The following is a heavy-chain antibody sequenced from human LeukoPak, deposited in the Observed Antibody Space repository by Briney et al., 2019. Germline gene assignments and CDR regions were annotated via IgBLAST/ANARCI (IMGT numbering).Heavy chain of an antibody. CDR2: ISGSGGST. V-gene: IGHV3-23*01. J-gene: IGHJ4*02. Sequence: GGSLRLSCAASGFTFSSYAMSWVRQAPGKGLEWVSAISGSGGSTYYADSVKGRFTISRDNSNNSLYLQMNSLRAEDTALYFCVRGRETLSHWGQGTLVTVSS. CDR3: VRGRETLSH. CDR1: GFTFSSYA.